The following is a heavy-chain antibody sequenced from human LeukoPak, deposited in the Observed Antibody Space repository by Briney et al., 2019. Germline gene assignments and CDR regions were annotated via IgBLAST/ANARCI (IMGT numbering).Heavy chain of an antibody. CDR1: GSTFSRYD. CDR3: SRAGYDILTCSNIQDGMDV. V-gene: IGHV3-13*01. Sequence: GGSLSLSCAAYGSTFSRYDMHCVRQATGKGLEWVSAIGTAGNTYYPGSVKGRFTISRENAKNSLYLQMKSLRAGDTAVYYCSRAGYDILTCSNIQDGMDVWGQGTTVTVSS. D-gene: IGHD3-9*01. CDR2: IGTAGNT. J-gene: IGHJ6*02.